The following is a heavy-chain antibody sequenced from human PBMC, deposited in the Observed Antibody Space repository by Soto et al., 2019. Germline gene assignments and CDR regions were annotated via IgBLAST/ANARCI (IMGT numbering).Heavy chain of an antibody. Sequence: PGGFLRLSCAASGFTFSSYAMSWVRQAPGKGLEWVSAISGSGGSTYYADSVKGRFTISRDNSKNTLYLQMNSLRAEDTAVYYCAKRGTFTVVTARNWFDPWGQGTLVTVSS. J-gene: IGHJ5*02. CDR1: GFTFSSYA. D-gene: IGHD2-21*02. CDR2: ISGSGGST. V-gene: IGHV3-23*01. CDR3: AKRGTFTVVTARNWFDP.